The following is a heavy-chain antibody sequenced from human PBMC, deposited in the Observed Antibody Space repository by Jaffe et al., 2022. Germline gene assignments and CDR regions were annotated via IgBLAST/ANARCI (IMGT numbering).Heavy chain of an antibody. J-gene: IGHJ5*02. D-gene: IGHD3-3*01. CDR3: ARLRAIFGVVIIKYNWFDP. V-gene: IGHV4-34*01. Sequence: QVQLQQWGAGLLKPSETLSLTCAVYGGSFSGYYWSWIRQPPGKGLEWIGEINHSGSTNYNPSLKSRVTISVDTSKNQFSLKLSSVTAADTAVYYCARLRAIFGVVIIKYNWFDPWGQGTLVTVSS. CDR1: GGSFSGYY. CDR2: INHSGST.